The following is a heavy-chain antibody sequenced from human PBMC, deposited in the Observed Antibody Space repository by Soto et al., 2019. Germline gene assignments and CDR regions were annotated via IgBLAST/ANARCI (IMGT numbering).Heavy chain of an antibody. CDR3: ARSYDYIWGSYRNYFDY. Sequence: ETLSLTCTVSGGSISSYYWSWIRQPPGKGLEWIGYIYYSGSTNYNPSLKSRVTISVDTSKNQFSLKLSSVTAADTAVYYCARSYDYIWGSYRNYFDYWGQGTLVTVSS. V-gene: IGHV4-59*01. D-gene: IGHD3-16*02. J-gene: IGHJ4*02. CDR2: IYYSGST. CDR1: GGSISSYY.